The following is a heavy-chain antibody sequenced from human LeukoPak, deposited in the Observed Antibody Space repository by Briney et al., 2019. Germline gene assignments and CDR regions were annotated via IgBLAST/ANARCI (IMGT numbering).Heavy chain of an antibody. Sequence: SETLSLTCAVYGGSFSGYYWSWIRQPPGKGLEWIGEINHSGSTNYNPSLKSRVTISVDTSKNQFSLKLSSVTAADTAVYYCATTSITVGAIDYWGRGTLVTVSS. D-gene: IGHD1-26*01. J-gene: IGHJ4*02. CDR1: GGSFSGYY. CDR3: ATTSITVGAIDY. V-gene: IGHV4-34*01. CDR2: INHSGST.